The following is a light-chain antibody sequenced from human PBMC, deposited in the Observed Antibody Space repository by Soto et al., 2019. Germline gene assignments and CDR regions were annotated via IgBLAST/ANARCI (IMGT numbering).Light chain of an antibody. CDR1: SSDVGDYNY. Sequence: QSALTQPASVSGSPGQSITISCTGTSSDVGDYNYVSCYQQHPGKAPKLIIYGVSNRPSGISNRFSGYKSGNTSSLTISGLEAEDEADYYCSSYTSINPLVFGGGTKLTVL. V-gene: IGLV2-14*01. J-gene: IGLJ2*01. CDR3: SSYTSINPLV. CDR2: GVS.